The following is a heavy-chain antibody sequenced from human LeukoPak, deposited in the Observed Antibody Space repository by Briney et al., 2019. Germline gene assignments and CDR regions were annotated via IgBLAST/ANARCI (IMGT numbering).Heavy chain of an antibody. CDR1: GGSISSGGYY. CDR2: IYYSGST. D-gene: IGHD2-2*02. Sequence: SETLSLTCTVSGGSISSGGYYWSWVRQHPGKGLEWIGYIYYSGSTYYNPSLKSRVTISVDTSKNQFSLKLSSVTAADTAVYYCAREGSLGSTSCYNYWGQGTLVTVSS. J-gene: IGHJ4*02. CDR3: AREGSLGSTSCYNY. V-gene: IGHV4-31*03.